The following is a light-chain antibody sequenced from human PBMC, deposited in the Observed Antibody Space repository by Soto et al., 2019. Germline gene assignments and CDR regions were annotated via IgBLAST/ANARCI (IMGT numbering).Light chain of an antibody. V-gene: IGLV1-40*01. CDR2: SNT. Sequence: QSVLSQPPSVSGAPGQRVAISCTGSSSNIGPGYDVHWYQHLPGTAPKLLIYSNTNRPSGVPDRFSGSRSGTSASLAITGIQAEDEADYYCQYYDSSLSGSVFGTGTKVTVL. CDR3: QYYDSSLSGSV. CDR1: SSNIGPGYD. J-gene: IGLJ1*01.